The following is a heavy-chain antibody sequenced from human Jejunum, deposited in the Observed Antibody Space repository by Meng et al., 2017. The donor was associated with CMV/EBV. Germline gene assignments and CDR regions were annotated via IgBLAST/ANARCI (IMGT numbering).Heavy chain of an antibody. CDR2: IHYAWDSQ. CDR3: AKNRDGIDS. Sequence: AQLVESGGGGVLPGGSLVLSCVTSGFTFSRSGMHWVRQAPGKPLEWVSFIHYAWDSQYYADSVKGRFTISRDDSRNTVYLQMNSLTTEDTAVYYCAKNRDGIDSWGQGTLVTVSS. CDR1: GFTFSRSG. D-gene: IGHD2/OR15-2a*01. V-gene: IGHV3-30*02. J-gene: IGHJ4*02.